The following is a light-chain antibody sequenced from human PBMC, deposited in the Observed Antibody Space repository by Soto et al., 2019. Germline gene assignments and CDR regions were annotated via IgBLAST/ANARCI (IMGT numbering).Light chain of an antibody. CDR2: DVT. Sequence: QSVLTQPASVSGSPGQWITISCTGTSSDVGGYNYVSWYQKHPGKAPKLMISDVTNRPSGVSNRFSGSKSGNTASLTISGLQAEDEAEYYCSSYTSSTTFVVGTGTKLTVL. CDR3: SSYTSSTTFV. J-gene: IGLJ1*01. CDR1: SSDVGGYNY. V-gene: IGLV2-14*03.